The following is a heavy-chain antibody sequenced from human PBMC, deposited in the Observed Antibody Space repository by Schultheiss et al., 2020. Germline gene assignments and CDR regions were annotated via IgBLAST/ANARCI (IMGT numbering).Heavy chain of an antibody. CDR3: ARDGKYFYGMDV. CDR2: IYYSGST. V-gene: IGHV4-59*01. CDR1: GGSISSYY. J-gene: IGHJ6*02. Sequence: SETLSLTCTVSGGSISSYYWSWIRQHPGKGLEWIGYIYYSGSTNYNPSLKSRVTISVDTSKNQFSLKLSSVTAADTAVYYCARDGKYFYGMDVWGQGTTVNGYS.